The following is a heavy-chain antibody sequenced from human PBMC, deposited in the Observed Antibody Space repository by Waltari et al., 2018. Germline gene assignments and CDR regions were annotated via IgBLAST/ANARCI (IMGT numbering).Heavy chain of an antibody. Sequence: EVQLVESGGGLVQPGGSLKLSCKVSGFNFNNFAVSWVRQAPGKGLECVSTIGSGGDIYYGDSVKGRFFISRDNSKNTLYLQMNSLRVEDTAVYYCAKQQGWELFEYFFDYWGQGTLVSVS. D-gene: IGHD1-26*01. J-gene: IGHJ4*02. V-gene: IGHV3-23*04. CDR3: AKQQGWELFEYFFDY. CDR1: GFNFNNFA. CDR2: IGSGGDI.